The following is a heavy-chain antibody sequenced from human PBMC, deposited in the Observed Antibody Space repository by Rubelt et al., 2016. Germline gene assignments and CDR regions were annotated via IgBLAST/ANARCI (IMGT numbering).Heavy chain of an antibody. V-gene: IGHV1-69*06. CDR1: GGTFSSYA. CDR2: IIPIFGTA. J-gene: IGHJ3*01. CDR3: APAWDSGNYSDR. D-gene: IGHD3-22*01. Sequence: QVQLVQSGAEVKKPGSSVKVSCKASGGTFSSYAISWVRQAPGQGLEWMGGIIPIFGTANYAQKLQGRVTITADKSTRTAYMGLSSLRSEDTAVYYCAPAWDSGNYSDRWGQATMVTVSS.